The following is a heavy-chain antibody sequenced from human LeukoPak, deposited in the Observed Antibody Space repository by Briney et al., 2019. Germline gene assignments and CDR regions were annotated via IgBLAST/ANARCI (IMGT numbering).Heavy chain of an antibody. J-gene: IGHJ4*02. CDR3: AKDGWSDSSSWAAFDY. CDR2: ISYDGSNK. D-gene: IGHD6-13*01. Sequence: GGSLRLSCAASGFTFSSYGMHWVRQAPGKGLEWVAVISYDGSNKYYADSVKGRFTISRDNSKNTLYLQMNSLRAEDTAVYYCAKDGWSDSSSWAAFDYWGQGTLVTVSS. V-gene: IGHV3-30*18. CDR1: GFTFSSYG.